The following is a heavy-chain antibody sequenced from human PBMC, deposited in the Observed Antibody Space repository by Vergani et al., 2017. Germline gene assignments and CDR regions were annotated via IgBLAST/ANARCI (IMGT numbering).Heavy chain of an antibody. V-gene: IGHV3-15*04. CDR3: STELVPVGLNYSEY. CDR1: GFIFKDIW. J-gene: IGHJ4*02. CDR2: IEGKTGGGTD. D-gene: IGHD6-6*01. Sequence: EVQLVESGGGLVQPGGSLRLSCAASGFIFKDIWMTWVRQAPGKGLEWVGRIEGKTGGGTDDYAAGVKGRFTISRDDPKYTLYLQMNNLRPEDSGIYYCSTELVPVGLNYSEYWGQGTLVTVSS.